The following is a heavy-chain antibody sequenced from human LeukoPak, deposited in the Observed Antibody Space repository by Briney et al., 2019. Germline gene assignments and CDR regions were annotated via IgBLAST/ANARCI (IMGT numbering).Heavy chain of an antibody. V-gene: IGHV3-30*04. Sequence: GGNLRFYCAASGFTFSSYAMHWVRQAPGKEREWVAVISYDGSNKYYADSVKGRFTISRDNSKNTLYLQMNSLRAEDTAVYYCARDDAMVRGVISAYWGQGTLVTVSS. CDR3: ARDDAMVRGVISAY. J-gene: IGHJ4*02. CDR2: ISYDGSNK. D-gene: IGHD3-10*01. CDR1: GFTFSSYA.